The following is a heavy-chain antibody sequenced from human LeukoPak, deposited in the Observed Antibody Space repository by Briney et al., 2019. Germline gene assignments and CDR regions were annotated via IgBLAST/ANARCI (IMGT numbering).Heavy chain of an antibody. Sequence: GGSLRLSCAASGFTVSSNYMTWVRQAPGKGLEWVSVIYSGGSTYYADSVKGRFTISRDNSKNTLYLQMNSLRAEDTAVYYCARDLGLRGYSGYDYWGQGTLVTVSS. V-gene: IGHV3-53*01. J-gene: IGHJ4*02. CDR3: ARDLGLRGYSGYDY. CDR1: GFTVSSNY. D-gene: IGHD5-12*01. CDR2: IYSGGST.